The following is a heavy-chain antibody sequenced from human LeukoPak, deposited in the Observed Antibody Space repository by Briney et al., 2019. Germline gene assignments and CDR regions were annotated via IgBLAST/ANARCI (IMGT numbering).Heavy chain of an antibody. J-gene: IGHJ5*02. Sequence: GGSLRLSCAASGFNFSNYNMNWVRQAPGEGLEWVSHINSSARTIYYAASVKGRFTISRDNAKNSLFLKMNSLRVEDTAVYYCVRDRGGPYSWPWFDPWWQGTLVTVSS. CDR3: VRDRGGPYSWPWFDP. D-gene: IGHD5-18*01. CDR2: INSSARTI. V-gene: IGHV3-48*04. CDR1: GFNFSNYN.